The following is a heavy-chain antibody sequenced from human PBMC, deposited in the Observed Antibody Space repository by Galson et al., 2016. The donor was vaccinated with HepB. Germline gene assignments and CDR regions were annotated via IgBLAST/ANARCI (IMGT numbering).Heavy chain of an antibody. CDR2: TYYRSKWYN. CDR1: GDSVSSTSAA. J-gene: IGHJ4*02. Sequence: CAISGDSVSSTSAAWNWVRQSPSRGLEWLGRTYYRSKWYNDYAASVRSRITINPDTSMNQFSLQLNSVTPEDTAVYYCLSGWYFDTWGQGTQVTVSS. V-gene: IGHV6-1*01. D-gene: IGHD6-19*01. CDR3: LSGWYFDT.